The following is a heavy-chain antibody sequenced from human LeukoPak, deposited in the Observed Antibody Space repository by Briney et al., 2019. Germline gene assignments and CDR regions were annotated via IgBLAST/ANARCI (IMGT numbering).Heavy chain of an antibody. CDR1: GYTFTRYG. Sequence: ASVKDSCMASGYTFTRYGLSWVRQAPGPGLEWMRRIFAYNDNTNYTQKYQGRDTITTDTPTSTAYMELRSLRSDDTAVYYCARGVVVVTAIPFDYWGQRTLVTVSS. J-gene: IGHJ4*02. CDR3: ARGVVVVTAIPFDY. D-gene: IGHD2-21*02. CDR2: IFAYNDNT. V-gene: IGHV1-18*01.